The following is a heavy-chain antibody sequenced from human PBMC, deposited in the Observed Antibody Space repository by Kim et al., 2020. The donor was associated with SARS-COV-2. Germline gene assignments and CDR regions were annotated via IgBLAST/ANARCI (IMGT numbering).Heavy chain of an antibody. CDR3: ARAREKSFDY. CDR2: K. J-gene: IGHJ4*02. Sequence: KNYADSVKGRFTIARDNSKNTVDLQVNSLRVEDTAVYYCARAREKSFDYWGQGTLVTVSS. V-gene: IGHV3-33*01.